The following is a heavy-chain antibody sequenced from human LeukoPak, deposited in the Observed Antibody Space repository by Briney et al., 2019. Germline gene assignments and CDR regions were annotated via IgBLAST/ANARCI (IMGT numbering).Heavy chain of an antibody. V-gene: IGHV4-39*01. CDR2: MYYSGST. Sequence: SETLSLTCTVSGGSISSSYFYWDWIRQPPGKGLEWMGSMYYSGSTYYNPSLKSRVTISVDTSKNQFSPKLSSVTAADTAVYYCARSSRDGYNYFDYWGQGTLVTVSS. CDR1: GGSISSSYFY. J-gene: IGHJ4*02. CDR3: ARSSRDGYNYFDY. D-gene: IGHD5-24*01.